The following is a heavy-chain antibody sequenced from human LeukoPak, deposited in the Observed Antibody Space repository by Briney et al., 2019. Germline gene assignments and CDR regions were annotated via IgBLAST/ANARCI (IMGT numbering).Heavy chain of an antibody. CDR2: IGIVGDT. J-gene: IGHJ6*02. D-gene: IGHD3-16*02. CDR3: LRDYHGMDV. CDR1: GFTVSEYD. Sequence: GGSLRLSCAASGFTVSEYDMHWVRQATGKGLEWVSAIGIVGDTYYVGPVKGRFTMSRDNASNKVHLQMNSLRDGDTGVYYCLRDYHGMDVWGQGTTVIVSS. V-gene: IGHV3-13*01.